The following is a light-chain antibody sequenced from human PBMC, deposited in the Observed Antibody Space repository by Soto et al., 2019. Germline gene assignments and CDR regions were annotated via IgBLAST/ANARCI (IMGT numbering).Light chain of an antibody. CDR2: AAS. J-gene: IGKJ1*01. CDR1: QSISSY. CDR3: QQSYSTSRT. Sequence: DIQMTQSPSSLSASLGDIVTITCRSSQSISSYLNWYQQKPGKAPKLLIYAASSLQSGVPSRFSGSGSGTDFTLTISSLQPEDFATYYCQQSYSTSRTFGQGTKVDIK. V-gene: IGKV1-39*01.